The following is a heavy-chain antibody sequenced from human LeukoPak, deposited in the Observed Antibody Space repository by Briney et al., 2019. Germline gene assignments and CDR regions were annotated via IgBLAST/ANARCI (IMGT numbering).Heavy chain of an antibody. CDR3: AKALGQSGSYDYFDY. CDR2: INTDGSST. D-gene: IGHD1-26*01. V-gene: IGHV3-74*01. Sequence: GGSLRLSCAASGFTFSSYWMHWVRQAPGKGLVWVSRINTDGSSTSYADSVKGRFTISRDNAKNTLYLQMNSLRAEDTAVYYCAKALGQSGSYDYFDYWGQGTLVTVSS. J-gene: IGHJ4*02. CDR1: GFTFSSYW.